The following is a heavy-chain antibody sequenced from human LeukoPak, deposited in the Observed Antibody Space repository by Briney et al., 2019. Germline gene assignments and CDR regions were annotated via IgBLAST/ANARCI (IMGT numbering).Heavy chain of an antibody. J-gene: IGHJ4*02. CDR3: ARGSGSYHTAYMN. V-gene: IGHV5-51*01. D-gene: IGHD1-26*01. CDR2: IYPGDSDT. CDR1: GYSFTSYW. Sequence: GESLKISCKGSGYSFTSYWIGWVRQMPGKGLEWMGIIYPGDSDTRYSPSFQGQVTISADMSLSTAYLQWSILKASDTAMYYCARGSGSYHTAYMNWGQGSPVTVSS.